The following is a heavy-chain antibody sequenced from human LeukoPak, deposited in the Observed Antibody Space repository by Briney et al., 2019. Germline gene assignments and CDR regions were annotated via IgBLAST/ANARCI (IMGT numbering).Heavy chain of an antibody. CDR2: IRSKAYGGTT. D-gene: IGHD3-22*01. V-gene: IGHV3-49*04. CDR1: GFTFGDYA. Sequence: PGGSLGLSCTASGFTFGDYAMSWVRQAPGKGLEWVGFIRSKAYGGTTEYAASVKGRFTISRDDSKSIAYLQMNSLKTEDTAVYYCTREGLPYYYDSSGYYLWGQGTLVTVSS. CDR3: TREGLPYYYDSSGYYL. J-gene: IGHJ4*02.